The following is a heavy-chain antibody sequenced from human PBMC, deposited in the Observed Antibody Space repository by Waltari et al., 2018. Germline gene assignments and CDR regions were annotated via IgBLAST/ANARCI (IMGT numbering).Heavy chain of an antibody. Sequence: EVQLVESGGGLVQPGGSLRLSCAASGFTFSSYWMSWVRQAPGKGLEWVANIKQDGSEKYYVDSVKGRFTSSRDNAKNSLYLQMNSLRAEDTAVYYCARIWSSGHSHPDWYFDLWGRGTLVTVSS. CDR1: GFTFSSYW. J-gene: IGHJ2*01. CDR2: IKQDGSEK. V-gene: IGHV3-7*01. D-gene: IGHD3-22*01. CDR3: ARIWSSGHSHPDWYFDL.